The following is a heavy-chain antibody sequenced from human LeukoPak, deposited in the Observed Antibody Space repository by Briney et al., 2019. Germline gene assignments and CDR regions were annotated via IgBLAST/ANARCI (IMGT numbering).Heavy chain of an antibody. CDR1: GFTFDTYI. D-gene: IGHD3-10*01. Sequence: GGSLTLSCAASGFTFDTYIMSRVRQAPRKGLEWVSAISGSGGRTYYADSVKGRCTISRDNSKNTLYLQMNSLRAEDTAVYYCAKDRFGKSSYYGMDVWGQGTTVPASS. CDR2: ISGSGGRT. CDR3: AKDRFGKSSYYGMDV. V-gene: IGHV3-23*01. J-gene: IGHJ6*02.